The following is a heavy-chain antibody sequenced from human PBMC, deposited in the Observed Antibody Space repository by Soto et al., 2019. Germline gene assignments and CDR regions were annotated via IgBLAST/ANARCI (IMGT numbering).Heavy chain of an antibody. CDR1: GGTFSSYT. CDR2: IIPILGIA. CDR3: ASYCGGDCQGWFDP. J-gene: IGHJ5*02. D-gene: IGHD2-21*02. Sequence: QVQLVQSGAEVKKPGSSVKFSCKASGGTFSSYTISWVRQAPGQGLEWMGRIIPILGIANYAQKFQGRVTITADKSTSTAYMELSSLRSEDTAVYYCASYCGGDCQGWFDPWGQGTLVTVSS. V-gene: IGHV1-69*02.